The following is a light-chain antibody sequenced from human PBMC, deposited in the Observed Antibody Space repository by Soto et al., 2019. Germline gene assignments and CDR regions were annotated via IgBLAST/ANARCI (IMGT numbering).Light chain of an antibody. V-gene: IGKV3-20*01. Sequence: EIVMTQSPATLSVSPGERATLSCRASQSVSSNLAWYQQKPGQAPRLLIYGASNRATGIPDRFSGSGSGTDFTLTISILEPEDFAVYYWQQYGSSGTFGQGTKVDIK. J-gene: IGKJ1*01. CDR3: QQYGSSGT. CDR2: GAS. CDR1: QSVSSN.